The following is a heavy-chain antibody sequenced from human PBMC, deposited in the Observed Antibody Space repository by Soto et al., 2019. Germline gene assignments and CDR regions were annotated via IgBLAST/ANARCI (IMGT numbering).Heavy chain of an antibody. D-gene: IGHD6-25*01. V-gene: IGHV3-23*01. CDR3: AKFFVETGGSSGSPWNFQY. CDR1: GFTFSSYA. J-gene: IGHJ4*02. CDR2: ISGSGGTT. Sequence: EVQLLESGGGLVQPGRSLRLSCAASGFTFSSYAMSWVCQAPGKGLVWVSAISGSGGTTYYAAYVKGRFTIPRVNSKNTSFLQMNSLRAEDTAVYYCAKFFVETGGSSGSPWNFQYWGQGTLVTDSS.